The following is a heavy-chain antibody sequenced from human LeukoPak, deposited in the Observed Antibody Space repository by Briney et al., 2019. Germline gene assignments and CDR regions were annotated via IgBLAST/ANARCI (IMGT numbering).Heavy chain of an antibody. V-gene: IGHV3-30*02. J-gene: IGHJ4*02. CDR1: GFTFSSYG. Sequence: GGSLRLSCAASGFTFSSYGMHWVRQAPGKGLEGVTFIRYDGSNKYYADSVKGRFTISRDNSKNTLYLQMNSLRAEDTAVYYCATPYSGGYYDFHYWGQGTLVTVSS. CDR2: IRYDGSNK. D-gene: IGHD1-26*01. CDR3: ATPYSGGYYDFHY.